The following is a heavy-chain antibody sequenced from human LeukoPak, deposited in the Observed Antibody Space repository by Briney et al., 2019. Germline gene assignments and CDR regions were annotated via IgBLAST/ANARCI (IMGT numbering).Heavy chain of an antibody. V-gene: IGHV1-18*01. Sequence: ASVRVSCKASGYAFTSYGISWVRQAPGQGLEWMGWISAYNGNTNYAQKLQGRVTMTTDTSTSTAYMELRSLRSDDTAVYYCARVVAAAGTLRGNWFDPWGQGTLVTVSS. CDR1: GYAFTSYG. CDR3: ARVVAAAGTLRGNWFDP. J-gene: IGHJ5*02. CDR2: ISAYNGNT. D-gene: IGHD6-13*01.